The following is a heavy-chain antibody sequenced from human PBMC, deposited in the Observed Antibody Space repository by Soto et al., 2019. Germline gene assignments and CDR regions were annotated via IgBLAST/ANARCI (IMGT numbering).Heavy chain of an antibody. V-gene: IGHV4-30-2*01. D-gene: IGHD4-17*01. CDR2: IYHSGST. CDR1: GGSISSGGYS. CDR3: ARGHPTAFDP. J-gene: IGHJ5*02. Sequence: QLQLQESGSGLVKPSQTLSLTCAVSGGSISSGGYSWSWIRQPPGKGLEWIGYIYHSGSTYYNPSLXGXGXIXXDRSKNQFSLKLSSVTAADTAVYYCARGHPTAFDPWGQGTLVTVSS.